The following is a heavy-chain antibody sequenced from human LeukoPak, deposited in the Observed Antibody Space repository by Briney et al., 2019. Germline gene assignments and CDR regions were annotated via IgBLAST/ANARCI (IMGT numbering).Heavy chain of an antibody. CDR1: GFTFNTYG. V-gene: IGHV3-30*02. D-gene: IGHD6-13*01. Sequence: GGSLRLSCAASGFTFNTYGMHWVRQAPGKGLEWVAFIRYDGSNKYYADSVKGRFTISRDNSKNTLYLQMNSLRVEDTALSYCAKDILFRQELGAAAGSDYWGQGTLVTVSS. J-gene: IGHJ4*02. CDR3: AKDILFRQELGAAAGSDY. CDR2: IRYDGSNK.